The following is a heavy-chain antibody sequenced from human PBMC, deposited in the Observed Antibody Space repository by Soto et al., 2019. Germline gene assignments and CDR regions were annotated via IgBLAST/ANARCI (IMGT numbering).Heavy chain of an antibody. V-gene: IGHV3-7*01. CDR3: ARGAIPV. J-gene: IGHJ4*02. Sequence: PGGSLRLSCAASGFTFSDFWVSWVRQAPGKGLAWVANISPNGREMSYVDSVRGRFTISRDNAKNSLHLQMNSLRAEDTAVYYCARGAIPVGGRGTLVTVSS. CDR2: ISPNGREM. CDR1: GFTFSDFW. D-gene: IGHD2-2*02.